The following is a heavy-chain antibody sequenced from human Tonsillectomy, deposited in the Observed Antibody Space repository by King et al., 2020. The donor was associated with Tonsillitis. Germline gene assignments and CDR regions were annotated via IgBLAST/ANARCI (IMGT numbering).Heavy chain of an antibody. V-gene: IGHV3-11*01. Sequence: VQLVESGGTLVRPGGSLRLSCAVSGFTFSDSYMSWIRQAPGKGLECVSYMSTRGSTISYADSVKGRFTISRDNAKNSLYLQMNSLRAEDTAVYYCARVDGEYFVHWGQGTLVTVAS. D-gene: IGHD3-10*01. CDR1: GFTFSDSY. CDR3: ARVDGEYFVH. J-gene: IGHJ4*02. CDR2: MSTRGSTI.